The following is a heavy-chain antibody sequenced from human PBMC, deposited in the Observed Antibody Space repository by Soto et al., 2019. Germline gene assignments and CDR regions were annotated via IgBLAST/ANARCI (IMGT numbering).Heavy chain of an antibody. J-gene: IGHJ4*02. V-gene: IGHV3-13*01. D-gene: IGHD2-15*01. Sequence: GGSLRLSCAASGFTFSSYDMHWVRQATGKGLEWVSAIGTAGDTYYPGSVKGRLTISRENAKNSLYLQMNSLRAGDTAVYYCARSPRYCSGGSCYSLDYWGQGTLVTVSS. CDR1: GFTFSSYD. CDR3: ARSPRYCSGGSCYSLDY. CDR2: IGTAGDT.